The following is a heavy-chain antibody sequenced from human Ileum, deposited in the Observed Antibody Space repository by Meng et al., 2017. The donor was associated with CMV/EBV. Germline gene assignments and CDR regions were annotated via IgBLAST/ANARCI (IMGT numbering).Heavy chain of an antibody. CDR2: INPNSGAT. D-gene: IGHD1-20*01. CDR1: GYTLTGHY. V-gene: IGHV1-2*06. CDR3: ARSFNWNAGRGFDY. Sequence: ASGYTLTGHYLHWVRQAPGQGLGWMGRINPNSGATNYAQKFQGRVTLTRDTSISTAYMELSSLRSDDTAVYYCARSFNWNAGRGFDYWGQGTLVTVSS. J-gene: IGHJ4*02.